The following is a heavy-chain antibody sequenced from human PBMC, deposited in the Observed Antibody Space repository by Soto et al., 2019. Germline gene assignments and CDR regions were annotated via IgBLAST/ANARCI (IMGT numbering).Heavy chain of an antibody. CDR2: ISSNGGST. Sequence: EVQLVESGGGLVQPGGSLRLSCAASGFTFSSYARHWVRQAPGRGLEYVSAISSNGGSTYYANSVKGRFTISRDNSKNTLYLQMGSLRAEDMAVYYCARSGYCSGGSCSDAFDIWGQGTMVTVSS. CDR3: ARSGYCSGGSCSDAFDI. V-gene: IGHV3-64*01. D-gene: IGHD2-15*01. CDR1: GFTFSSYA. J-gene: IGHJ3*02.